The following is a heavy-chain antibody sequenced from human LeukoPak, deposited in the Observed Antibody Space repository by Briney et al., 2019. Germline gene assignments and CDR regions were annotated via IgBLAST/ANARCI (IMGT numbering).Heavy chain of an antibody. D-gene: IGHD3-22*01. J-gene: IGHJ4*02. Sequence: PSETLSLTCTVSGGSMSSYFWSWIRQPPGKGLEWIGYIYYSGSTNYNPSLRSRVTISVDPSKNQFSLKLSSVTAADTAVDYCARLTYYYDTSGARPYHFDYWGQGTLVTVSS. CDR2: IYYSGST. CDR1: GGSMSSYF. V-gene: IGHV4-59*01. CDR3: ARLTYYYDTSGARPYHFDY.